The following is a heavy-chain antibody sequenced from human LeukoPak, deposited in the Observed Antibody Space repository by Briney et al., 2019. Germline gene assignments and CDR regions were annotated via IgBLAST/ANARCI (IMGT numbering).Heavy chain of an antibody. Sequence: SETLSLTCAVYGGSFSGYYWTWIRQPPGKGLEWIGEINHRGSTDYNPSLKSRLTISVDTSQNQFSLKLSSVTAADTAVYYCARSTTVTTVFDYWGQGTLVTVSS. CDR1: GGSFSGYY. CDR3: ARSTTVTTVFDY. D-gene: IGHD4-17*01. V-gene: IGHV4-34*01. J-gene: IGHJ4*02. CDR2: INHRGST.